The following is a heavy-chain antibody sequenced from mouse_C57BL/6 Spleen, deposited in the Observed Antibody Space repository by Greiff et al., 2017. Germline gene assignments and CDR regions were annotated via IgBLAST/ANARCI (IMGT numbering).Heavy chain of an antibody. D-gene: IGHD3-1*01. Sequence: VKLLEPGAELVRPGASVTLSCKASGYTFTDYEMHWVKQTPVHGLEWIGAIDPETGGTAYNQKFKGKAILTADKSSSTAYMELRSLTSEDSAVYYCTRSGRDYWGQGTTLTVSS. V-gene: IGHV1-15*01. J-gene: IGHJ2*01. CDR2: IDPETGGT. CDR1: GYTFTDYE. CDR3: TRSGRDY.